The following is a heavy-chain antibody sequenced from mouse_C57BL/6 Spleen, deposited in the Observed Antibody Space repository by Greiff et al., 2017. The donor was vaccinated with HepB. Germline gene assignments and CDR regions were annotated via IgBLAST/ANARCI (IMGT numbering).Heavy chain of an antibody. CDR2: IPPNSGST. Sequence: QVHVKQSGAELVKPGASVKLSCKASGYTFTSYWMHWVKQRPGQGLEWIGMIPPNSGSTNYNEKVKSKATLTVDKSSSTAYMLLSSLTSEDSAFYYCARRSYDGYFDWYFGVWGTGTTVTVSS. J-gene: IGHJ1*03. V-gene: IGHV1-64*01. D-gene: IGHD2-3*01. CDR1: GYTFTSYW. CDR3: ARRSYDGYFDWYFGV.